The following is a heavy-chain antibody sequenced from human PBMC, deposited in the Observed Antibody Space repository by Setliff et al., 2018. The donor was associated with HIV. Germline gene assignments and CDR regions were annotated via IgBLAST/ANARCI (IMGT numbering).Heavy chain of an antibody. CDR3: ARDPAFGAFDI. Sequence: GGSLRLSCAASGFTFSSYGMHWVRQAPGRGLEYVAGMNRDGSEKGYADSVKGRFSISRDNAKNSLYLQMSSLRTEDTAVYFCARDPAFGAFDIWGQGTMVTVSS. D-gene: IGHD3-10*01. J-gene: IGHJ3*02. V-gene: IGHV3-7*04. CDR1: GFTFSSYG. CDR2: MNRDGSEK.